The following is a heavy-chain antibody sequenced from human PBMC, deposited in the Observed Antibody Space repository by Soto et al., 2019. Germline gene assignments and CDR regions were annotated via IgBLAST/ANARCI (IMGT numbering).Heavy chain of an antibody. CDR2: ISYDGSNK. CDR1: GFTFSSYG. V-gene: IGHV3-30*18. CDR3: AKEKRVYYGSGSGYYYYYMDV. D-gene: IGHD3-10*01. J-gene: IGHJ6*03. Sequence: GGSLRLSCAASGFTFSSYGMHWVRQAPGKGLEWVAVISYDGSNKYYADSVKGRFTISRDNSKNTLYLQMNSLRAEDTAVYYCAKEKRVYYGSGSGYYYYYMDVWGKGTTVTVSS.